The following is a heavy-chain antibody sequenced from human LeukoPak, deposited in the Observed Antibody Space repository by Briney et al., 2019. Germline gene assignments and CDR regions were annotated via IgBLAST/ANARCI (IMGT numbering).Heavy chain of an antibody. CDR3: ARGSLAVATINPFDY. CDR2: ISSSGSTI. J-gene: IGHJ4*02. Sequence: GGSLRLSCAASGFIFSNYEMNWVGQAPGKGLDWVSYISSSGSTIYYADSVKGRFTISRDNAKNSLYLQMNSLRAEDTAVYYCARGSLAVATINPFDYWGQGTLVTVSS. CDR1: GFIFSNYE. D-gene: IGHD5-12*01. V-gene: IGHV3-48*03.